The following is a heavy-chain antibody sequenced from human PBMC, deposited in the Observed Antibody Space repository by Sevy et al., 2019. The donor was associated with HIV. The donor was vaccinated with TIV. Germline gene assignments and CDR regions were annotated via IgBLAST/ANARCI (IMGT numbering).Heavy chain of an antibody. CDR3: ARDVAAGDF. D-gene: IGHD2-21*01. V-gene: IGHV3-7*01. CDR2: INEDGTEK. Sequence: GGSLRLSCAASGFTFTRYWMTWVRQSPGKGLQRLGNINEDGTEKYYRDSVRGRFTISRDNAKKSLHLQMNSLRVDDTGVYYCARDVAAGDFWSQGTLVTVSS. CDR1: GFTFTRYW. J-gene: IGHJ4*02.